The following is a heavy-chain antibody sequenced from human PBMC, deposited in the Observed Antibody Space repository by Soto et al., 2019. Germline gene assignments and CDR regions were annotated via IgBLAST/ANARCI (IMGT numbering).Heavy chain of an antibody. CDR3: AREPRMVRGVMRFDP. V-gene: IGHV4-39*02. J-gene: IGHJ5*02. CDR1: GGSISSSSYY. Sequence: PSETLSLTCTVSGGSISSSSYYWGWIRQPPGKGLEWIGSIYYSGSTYYNPSLKSRVTISVDTSKNQFSLKLSSVTAADTAVYYCAREPRMVRGVMRFDPWGQGTLVTVSS. CDR2: IYYSGST. D-gene: IGHD3-10*01.